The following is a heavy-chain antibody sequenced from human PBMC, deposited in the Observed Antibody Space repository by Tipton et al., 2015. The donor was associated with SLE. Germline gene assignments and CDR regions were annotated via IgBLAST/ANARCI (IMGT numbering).Heavy chain of an antibody. CDR3: ARDHYGGNSLGDY. J-gene: IGHJ4*02. CDR1: GGSISGYQ. CDR2: VYDIGTT. V-gene: IGHV4-59*12. D-gene: IGHD4-23*01. Sequence: LRLSCTVSGGSISGYQWSWIRQSPQKGLEWIGYVYDIGTTNYNPSVMSRVIVSMDTSRNQVSLKLISVTAADTAVYFCARDHYGGNSLGDYWGQGTLLTVSS.